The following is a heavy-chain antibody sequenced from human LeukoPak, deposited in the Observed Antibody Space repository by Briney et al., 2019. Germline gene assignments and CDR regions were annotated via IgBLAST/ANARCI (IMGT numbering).Heavy chain of an antibody. CDR3: ARGENSGSYFSYFDS. D-gene: IGHD3-10*01. CDR2: IDHTGRS. V-gene: IGHV4-34*01. J-gene: IGHJ5*01. Sequence: PSETLSLTCAVYGGSFSGHYWTWIRQPPGKGLEWIGEIDHTGRSTYNPSLTSRVTISKDSCKNQFSLSLGSVIAADTAVYFCARGENSGSYFSYFDSWAQGTPVTVSS. CDR1: GGSFSGHY.